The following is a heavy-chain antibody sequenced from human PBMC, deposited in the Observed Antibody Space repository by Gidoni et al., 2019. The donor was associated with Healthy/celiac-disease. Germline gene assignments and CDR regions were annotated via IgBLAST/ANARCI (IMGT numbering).Heavy chain of an antibody. CDR3: ARGINSGYDLTYYYYGMDV. CDR2: IIPIFGTA. Sequence: QVQLVQSGAEVKKPGSSVKVSCKASGGTFSSYAISWVRQAPGQGLEWMGGIIPIFGTANYAQKFQGRVTITADESTSTAYMELSSLRSEDTAVYYCARGINSGYDLTYYYYGMDVWGQGTTVTVSS. V-gene: IGHV1-69*01. CDR1: GGTFSSYA. J-gene: IGHJ6*02. D-gene: IGHD5-12*01.